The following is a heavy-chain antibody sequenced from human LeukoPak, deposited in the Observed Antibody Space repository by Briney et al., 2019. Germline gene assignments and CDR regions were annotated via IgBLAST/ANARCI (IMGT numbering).Heavy chain of an antibody. CDR2: IYTSGST. V-gene: IGHV4-4*07. CDR1: GGSISSYY. CDR3: ARHYYGSGSYYFDY. J-gene: IGHJ4*02. Sequence: SETLSLTCTVSGGSISSYYWSWIRQPAGKGLEWIGRIYTSGSTNYNPSLKSRVTISVDTSKNQFSLKLSSVTAADTAVYYCARHYYGSGSYYFDYWGQGTLVTVSS. D-gene: IGHD3-10*01.